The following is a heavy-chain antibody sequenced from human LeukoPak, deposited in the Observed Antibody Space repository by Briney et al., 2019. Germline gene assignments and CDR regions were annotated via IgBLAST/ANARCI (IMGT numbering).Heavy chain of an antibody. CDR2: ISGSGATP. D-gene: IGHD2-21*01. CDR1: KFTFHTYL. J-gene: IGHJ4*02. Sequence: GWSLRLSCAGSKFTFHTYLMSWVRQAPGKGLEWVSSISGSGATPDYADSVKGRFTISRDNVNKTLHLEMSSLRAEDTAVYFCAKDPRAMGSYFFDDWGQGALVTVSS. CDR3: AKDPRAMGSYFFDD. V-gene: IGHV3-23*01.